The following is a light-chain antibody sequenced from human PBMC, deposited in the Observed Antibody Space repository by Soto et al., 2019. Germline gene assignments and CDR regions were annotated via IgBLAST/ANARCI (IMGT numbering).Light chain of an antibody. CDR3: QQYGSSPTWT. J-gene: IGKJ1*01. V-gene: IGKV3-20*01. Sequence: EIVLTQSPGTLSLSPGERATLSCRASQSVSSSYLAWYQQKPGQAPRLLIYGASSRATGIPDRFSGSRSGTDFTLTISRLEPEDFAVYYGQQYGSSPTWTVGPGTKGEIK. CDR2: GAS. CDR1: QSVSSSY.